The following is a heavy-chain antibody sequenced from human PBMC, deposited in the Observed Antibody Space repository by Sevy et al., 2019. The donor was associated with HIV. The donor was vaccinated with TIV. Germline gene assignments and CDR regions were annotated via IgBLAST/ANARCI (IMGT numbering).Heavy chain of an antibody. CDR1: GFTFSSYE. Sequence: GGSLRLSCAASGFTFSSYEMTWVRQAPGKGLEWNSSISSSGTTIYYGDSVERRFTISRDNPKNSLYLQMNSLRAEDTAFYYCVRKGGPYDIGFDPWGQGTLVTVSS. J-gene: IGHJ5*02. CDR3: VRKGGPYDIGFDP. CDR2: ISSSGTTI. D-gene: IGHD3-22*01. V-gene: IGHV3-48*03.